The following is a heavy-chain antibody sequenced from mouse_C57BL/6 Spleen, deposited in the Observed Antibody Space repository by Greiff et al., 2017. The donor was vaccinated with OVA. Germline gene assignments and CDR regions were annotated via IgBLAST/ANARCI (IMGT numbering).Heavy chain of an antibody. CDR1: GYTFTDYN. D-gene: IGHD2-5*01. CDR3: AREDGYYSNPAWFAY. V-gene: IGHV1-18*01. CDR2: INPNNGGT. J-gene: IGHJ3*01. Sequence: EVQLQQSGPELVKPGASVKIPCKASGYTFTDYNMDWVKQSHGKSLEWIGDINPNNGGTIYNQKFKGKATLTVDKSSSTAYMELRSLTSEDTAVYYCAREDGYYSNPAWFAYWGQGTLVTVSA.